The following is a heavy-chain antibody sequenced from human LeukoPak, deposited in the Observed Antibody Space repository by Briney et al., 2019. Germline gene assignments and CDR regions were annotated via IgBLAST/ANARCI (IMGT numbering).Heavy chain of an antibody. V-gene: IGHV5-51*01. Sequence: GESLKISCKGSGYSFTSYWIGWVRQMPGKGLEWMGIIYPGDSDTRYSPSFQGQATISADKSISTAYLQRSSLKASDTAMYYCARRDSSSSTGGAFDIWGQGTMVTVSS. CDR3: ARRDSSSSTGGAFDI. CDR1: GYSFTSYW. J-gene: IGHJ3*02. CDR2: IYPGDSDT. D-gene: IGHD6-13*01.